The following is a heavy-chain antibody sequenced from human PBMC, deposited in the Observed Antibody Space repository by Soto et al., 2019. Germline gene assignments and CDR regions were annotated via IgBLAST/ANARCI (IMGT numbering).Heavy chain of an antibody. J-gene: IGHJ3*02. D-gene: IGHD2-15*01. CDR1: GGSFSGYY. CDR2: INHSGST. CDR3: ARGGWGYCSGGSCQRAFDI. Sequence: QVQLQQWGAGLLKPSETLSLTCAVYGGSFSGYYWSWIRQPPGKGLEWIGEINHSGSTNYNPSLKSRVTISVDTSKNQFSLELSSVTAADTAVYYCARGGWGYCSGGSCQRAFDIWGQGTMVTVSS. V-gene: IGHV4-34*01.